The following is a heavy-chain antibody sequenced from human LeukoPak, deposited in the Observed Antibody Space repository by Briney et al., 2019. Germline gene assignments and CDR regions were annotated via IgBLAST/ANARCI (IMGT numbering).Heavy chain of an antibody. CDR3: ARDTSEGDYAWWFDP. Sequence: ASVKVSCKASGYTFTNYGITWVRQAPGQGLEWMGWRSAYNGNTKYAQTLQGRVTMTTDTSTSTAYMELSSLRSDDTAVYFCARDTSEGDYAWWFDPWGQGTLVTVSS. V-gene: IGHV1-18*01. CDR2: RSAYNGNT. D-gene: IGHD3-16*01. J-gene: IGHJ5*02. CDR1: GYTFTNYG.